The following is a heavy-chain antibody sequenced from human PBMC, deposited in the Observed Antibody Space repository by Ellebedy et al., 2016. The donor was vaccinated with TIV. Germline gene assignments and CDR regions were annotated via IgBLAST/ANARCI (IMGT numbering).Heavy chain of an antibody. CDR1: GFTFSDYY. CDR3: ARLDWSDVDLRHFYFDY. CDR2: ISSSGSPM. J-gene: IGHJ4*02. D-gene: IGHD1-1*01. Sequence: GGSLRLSCAASGFTFSDYYMSWIRQAPGKGLEWVSYISSSGSPMYYADSVKGRFAISRDNAKNSLYLHMNSLRAEDTAVYYCARLDWSDVDLRHFYFDYWGQGTQVTVSS. V-gene: IGHV3-11*01.